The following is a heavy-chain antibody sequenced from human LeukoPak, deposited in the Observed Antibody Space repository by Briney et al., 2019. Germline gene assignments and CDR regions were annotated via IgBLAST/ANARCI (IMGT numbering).Heavy chain of an antibody. D-gene: IGHD3-3*01. Sequence: SVKVSCKASVGTFSSYAISWVRQAPGKGLEWMGGIIPIFGTAHYAQKFQGRVTITADESTSTAYMELSSLRSEDTAVYYCARAAFWSGYEGYYMDVWGKGTTVTVSS. J-gene: IGHJ6*03. V-gene: IGHV1-69*13. CDR1: VGTFSSYA. CDR3: ARAAFWSGYEGYYMDV. CDR2: IIPIFGTA.